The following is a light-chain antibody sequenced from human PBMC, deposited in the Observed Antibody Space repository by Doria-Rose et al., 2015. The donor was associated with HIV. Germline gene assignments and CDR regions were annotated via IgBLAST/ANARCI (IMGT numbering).Light chain of an antibody. Sequence: EIVLTQSPGTLPLSPGGRATLSCRASQSFSSTYLAWYQQNPGQAPSLLIYDGSTRATGIPDRFSASGSGTDFTLTINRLEPEDFALYYCHQYGTSWTFGQGTKVEI. CDR1: QSFSSTY. V-gene: IGKV3-20*01. CDR2: DGS. CDR3: HQYGTSWT. J-gene: IGKJ1*01.